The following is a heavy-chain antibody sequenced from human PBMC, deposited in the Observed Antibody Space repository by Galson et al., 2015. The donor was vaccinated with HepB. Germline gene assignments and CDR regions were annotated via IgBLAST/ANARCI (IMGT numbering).Heavy chain of an antibody. CDR2: ISSSSTMI. CDR3: VRATLLDV. D-gene: IGHD1-1*01. V-gene: IGHV3-48*01. Sequence: SLRLSCAASGFTFSAYSINWVRQAPGKGLEWISYISSSSTMIFYADSVRGRFTISRDNAKKSLYLQMNSLRVEDTAVYYCVRATLLDVWGQGTTVTVSS. CDR1: GFTFSAYS. J-gene: IGHJ6*02.